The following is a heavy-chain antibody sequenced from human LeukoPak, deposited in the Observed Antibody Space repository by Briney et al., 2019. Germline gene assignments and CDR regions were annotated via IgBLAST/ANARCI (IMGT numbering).Heavy chain of an antibody. Sequence: SETLSLTCTVSGGSISSYYWSWIRQPPGKGLEWIGYIYYSGSTNYNPSLKSRVTISVDTSKNQFSLKLSSVTAADTAVYYCARLGVGATLDYWGQGTLVTVSS. CDR2: IYYSGST. CDR3: ARLGVGATLDY. J-gene: IGHJ4*02. CDR1: GGSISSYY. V-gene: IGHV4-59*08. D-gene: IGHD1-26*01.